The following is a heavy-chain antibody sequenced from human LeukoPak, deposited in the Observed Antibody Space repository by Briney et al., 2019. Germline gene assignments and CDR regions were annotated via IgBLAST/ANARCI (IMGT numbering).Heavy chain of an antibody. D-gene: IGHD3-22*01. Sequence: ASVKVSCKASGYTFTTYFMHWVRQAPGQGLEWMGRINPSGGATTYAQKFQGRVTMTRDTSTTTVYMELSSLRSEDTAVYYCTRLYASSAEPGLYWGQGTLVTVSS. V-gene: IGHV1-46*03. CDR2: INPSGGAT. CDR3: TRLYASSAEPGLY. CDR1: GYTFTTYF. J-gene: IGHJ4*02.